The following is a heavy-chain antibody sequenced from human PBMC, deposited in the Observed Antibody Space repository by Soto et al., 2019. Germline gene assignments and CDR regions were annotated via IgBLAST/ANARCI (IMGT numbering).Heavy chain of an antibody. CDR1: GGSINSHS. CDR2: IYPSGST. V-gene: IGHV4-59*11. D-gene: IGHD5-12*01. CDR3: ARVGNSGYDFRAYDI. J-gene: IGHJ3*02. Sequence: QVQLQESGPGLVKPSETLSLTCTVSGGSINSHSWSWLRQPPGKGLEWIGDIYPSGSTNNNPFLKRRGTRYMDGSKNQFSLKSTAWTAADTAVHYGARVGNSGYDFRAYDIWGQGTMLSVSS.